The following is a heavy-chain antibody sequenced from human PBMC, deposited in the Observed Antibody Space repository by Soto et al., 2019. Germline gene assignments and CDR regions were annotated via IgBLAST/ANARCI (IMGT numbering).Heavy chain of an antibody. CDR1: GYPFTSYY. Sequence: GSVKVSCKASGYPFTSYYMHLVRQAPGQGLEWIGIINPSGGSTSYAQKFQGRVTMTRDTSTSTVYMELSSLRSEDTAVYYCARNMAARPGYYYYYGMDVWGQGTTVTVSS. D-gene: IGHD6-6*01. CDR3: ARNMAARPGYYYYYGMDV. V-gene: IGHV1-46*01. J-gene: IGHJ6*01. CDR2: INPSGGST.